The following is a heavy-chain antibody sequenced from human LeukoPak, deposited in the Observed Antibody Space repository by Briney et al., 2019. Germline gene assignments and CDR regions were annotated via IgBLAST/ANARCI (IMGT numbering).Heavy chain of an antibody. Sequence: GGSLRLSCAASGFTFSRYNMNWVRQAPGKGLEWVSSISSSSSYIYYADSVKGRFTISRDNAKNSLYLQMNSLRAEDTAVYYCARDYYDSSGYYYTDYWGQGTLVTVSS. CDR3: ARDYYDSSGYYYTDY. CDR2: ISSSSSYI. CDR1: GFTFSRYN. J-gene: IGHJ4*02. D-gene: IGHD3-22*01. V-gene: IGHV3-21*04.